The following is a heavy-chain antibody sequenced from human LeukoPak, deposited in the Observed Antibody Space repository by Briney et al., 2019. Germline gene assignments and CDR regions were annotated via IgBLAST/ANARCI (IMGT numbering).Heavy chain of an antibody. CDR1: GFTFSSYS. CDR2: ISSSSSYI. CDR3: ARDAWGIVADFDY. J-gene: IGHJ4*02. Sequence: PGGSLRLSCAASGFTFSSYSMNWVRQAPGKGLEWVSSISSSSSYIYYADSVKGRFTISRDNAKNSLYLQMNSLRAEDTAVYYRARDAWGIVADFDYWGQGTLVTVSS. D-gene: IGHD5-12*01. V-gene: IGHV3-21*01.